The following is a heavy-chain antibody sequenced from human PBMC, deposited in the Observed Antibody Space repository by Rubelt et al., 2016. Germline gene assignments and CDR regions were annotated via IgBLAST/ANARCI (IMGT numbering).Heavy chain of an antibody. CDR2: INPTCGST. CDR3: ASTYYYDSSGYLD. CDR1: GYTFTSYY. J-gene: IGHJ4*02. Sequence: QVQLVQSGAEVKKPGASVKVSCKASGYTFTSYYMHWVRQAPGQGLEWMGIINPTCGSTSYDRKVQGRVTVTRDKSTSTVYMELSSLRSEDTAVYYCASTYYYDSSGYLDWGQGTLVTVSS. V-gene: IGHV1-46*01. D-gene: IGHD3-22*01.